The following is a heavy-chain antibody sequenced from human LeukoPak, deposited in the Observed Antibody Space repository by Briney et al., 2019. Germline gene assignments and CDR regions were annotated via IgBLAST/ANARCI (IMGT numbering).Heavy chain of an antibody. CDR1: GFTFSSYG. Sequence: GGSLRLSCAASGFTFSSYGMHWVRQAPGKGLEWVAFIRYDGSNKYYADSVKGRFTISRDNSKTTLYLQMNSLRADDTAVYYCAKSGYNRFDYWGQGTLVTVSS. V-gene: IGHV3-30*02. CDR3: AKSGYNRFDY. J-gene: IGHJ4*02. D-gene: IGHD5-24*01. CDR2: IRYDGSNK.